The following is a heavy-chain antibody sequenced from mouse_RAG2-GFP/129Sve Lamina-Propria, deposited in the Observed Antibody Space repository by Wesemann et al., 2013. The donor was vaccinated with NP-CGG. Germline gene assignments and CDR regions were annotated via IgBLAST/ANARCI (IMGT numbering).Heavy chain of an antibody. V-gene: IGHV1-52*01. CDR2: IDPSDSET. CDR3: ARLGITTVVRGWYFDV. D-gene: IGHD1-1*01. J-gene: IGHJ1*03. Sequence: QVQLQQPGAELVRPGSSVKLSCKASGYTFTSYWMHWVKQRPIQGLEWIGNIDPSDSETHYNQKFKDKATLTVDKSSSTAYMQLSSLTSEDSAIYFCARLGITTVVRGWYFDVWGTGTTVTVSS. CDR1: GYTFTSYW.